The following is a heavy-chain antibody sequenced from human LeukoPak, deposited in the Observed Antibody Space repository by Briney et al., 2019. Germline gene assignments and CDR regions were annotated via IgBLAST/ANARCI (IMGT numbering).Heavy chain of an antibody. CDR3: ARRGGPYYYGSGSVYYFDY. CDR2: IYYSGST. D-gene: IGHD3-10*01. V-gene: IGHV4-39*01. J-gene: IGHJ4*02. CDR1: GGSISSSSYY. Sequence: SETLTLTCTVSGGSISSSSYYWGWIRQPPGKGLEWIGSIYYSGSTYYNPSLKSRVTISVDTSKNQFSLKLSSVTAADTAVYYCARRGGPYYYGSGSVYYFDYWGQGTLVTVSS.